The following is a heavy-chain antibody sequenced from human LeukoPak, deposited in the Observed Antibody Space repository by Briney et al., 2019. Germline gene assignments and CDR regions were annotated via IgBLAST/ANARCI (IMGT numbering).Heavy chain of an antibody. Sequence: GGSLRLSCAASGFTFSSYGMHWVRQAPGKGLEWVAVISYDGSNRYSADSVKGRFTISRDNSKNTLYLQMNSLRAEDTAVYYCAKTEYYYGSGSLDYWGQGTLVTVSS. J-gene: IGHJ4*02. D-gene: IGHD3-10*01. CDR3: AKTEYYYGSGSLDY. V-gene: IGHV3-33*05. CDR1: GFTFSSYG. CDR2: ISYDGSNR.